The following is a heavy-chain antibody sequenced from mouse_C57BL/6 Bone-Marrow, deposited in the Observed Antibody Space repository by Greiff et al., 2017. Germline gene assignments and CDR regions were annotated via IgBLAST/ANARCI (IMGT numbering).Heavy chain of an antibody. CDR3: ARWYYGSSLYYYAMDY. V-gene: IGHV1-55*01. J-gene: IGHJ4*01. CDR2: IYPGSGST. D-gene: IGHD1-1*01. Sequence: QVQLKQPGAELVKPGASVKMSCKASGYTFTSYWITWVKQRPGQGLEWIGDIYPGSGSTNYNEKFKSKATLTVDTSSSTAYMQLSSLTSEDSAVYYCARWYYGSSLYYYAMDYWGQGTSVTVSS. CDR1: GYTFTSYW.